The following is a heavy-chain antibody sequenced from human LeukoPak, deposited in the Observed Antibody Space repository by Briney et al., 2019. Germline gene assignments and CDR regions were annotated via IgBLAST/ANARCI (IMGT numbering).Heavy chain of an antibody. D-gene: IGHD3-10*01. CDR1: GFTFSSYW. J-gene: IGHJ5*01. Sequence: GGSLRLSCAASGFTFSSYWMHWVRQTPGKGLMWVARIKSDGSTIYADSVQGRFIISRDNAKNMVYLQMNSLRADDTAMYYCARAVTYFYGSVTYDWFESWGQGTLVTVSS. CDR2: IKSDGST. V-gene: IGHV3-74*01. CDR3: ARAVTYFYGSVTYDWFES.